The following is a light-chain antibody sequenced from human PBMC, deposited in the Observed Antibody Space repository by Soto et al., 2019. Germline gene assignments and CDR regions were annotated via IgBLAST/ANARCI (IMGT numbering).Light chain of an antibody. CDR2: GAS. V-gene: IGKV3-15*01. Sequence: EIVMTQSPATLSVSPGERAIVSCRASQSVSSDLAWYRQKPGQAPRLLIYGASTRATGFPARFGGSGSGTEFTLTISSLQSEDFAVYYCLQYNKWPLTFGGGTKVDIK. J-gene: IGKJ4*01. CDR1: QSVSSD. CDR3: LQYNKWPLT.